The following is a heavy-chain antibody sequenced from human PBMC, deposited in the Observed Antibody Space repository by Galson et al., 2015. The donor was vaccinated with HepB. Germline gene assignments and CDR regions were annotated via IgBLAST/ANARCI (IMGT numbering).Heavy chain of an antibody. V-gene: IGHV3-30*18. D-gene: IGHD3-22*01. CDR3: AKDNEPYYDSSGYWPA. CDR2: ISYDGSNK. Sequence: SLRLSCAASGFTFSSYGMHWVRQAPGKGLEWVAVISYDGSNKYYADSVKGRFTISRDNSKNTLYLQMNSLRAEDTAVYYCAKDNEPYYDSSGYWPAWGQGTLVTVSS. J-gene: IGHJ5*02. CDR1: GFTFSSYG.